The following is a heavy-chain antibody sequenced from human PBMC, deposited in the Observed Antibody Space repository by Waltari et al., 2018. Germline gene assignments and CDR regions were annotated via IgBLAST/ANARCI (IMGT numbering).Heavy chain of an antibody. V-gene: IGHV4-39*01. D-gene: IGHD3-10*01. CDR1: GGSIRSRSYY. CDR3: ARQRGAVRGVMSEFDY. CDR2: FYYSGST. J-gene: IGHJ4*02. Sequence: QLQLQESGPGLVKPSETLSLTCTVSGGSIRSRSYYWGRLRQHPGKGLEWIGSFYYSGSTYYNPSLKSRCTISVYTSRNQFSLKLSSVTAADTAVYYCARQRGAVRGVMSEFDYWGQGTLVTVSS.